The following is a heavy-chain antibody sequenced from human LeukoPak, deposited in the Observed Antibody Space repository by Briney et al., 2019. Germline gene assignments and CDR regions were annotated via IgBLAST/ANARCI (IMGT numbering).Heavy chain of an antibody. Sequence: SGGSLRLSCAASGFTFSSYAMSWVRQAPGKGLEWVSAISGSGGSTYYADSVKGRFTISRDNSKNTLYLQMNSLRAEDTAVYYCAKGGYCSSTSCYSYYYYYMDVWGKGTTVTVSS. CDR2: ISGSGGST. D-gene: IGHD2-2*01. CDR1: GFTFSSYA. V-gene: IGHV3-23*01. J-gene: IGHJ6*03. CDR3: AKGGYCSSTSCYSYYYYYMDV.